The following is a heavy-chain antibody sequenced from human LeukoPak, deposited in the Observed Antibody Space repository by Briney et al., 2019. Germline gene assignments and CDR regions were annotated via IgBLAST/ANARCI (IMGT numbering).Heavy chain of an antibody. V-gene: IGHV3-53*01. CDR2: IYSGGST. CDR1: GFTVSSNY. Sequence: GGSLRLSCAASGFTVSSNYMSWVRQAPGKGLEWVSVIYSGGSTYYADSVKDRFTISRDNSKNTLYLQMNSLRAEDTAVYYCASPPYYYDSSGYYYFQHWGQGTLVTVSS. J-gene: IGHJ1*01. CDR3: ASPPYYYDSSGYYYFQH. D-gene: IGHD3-22*01.